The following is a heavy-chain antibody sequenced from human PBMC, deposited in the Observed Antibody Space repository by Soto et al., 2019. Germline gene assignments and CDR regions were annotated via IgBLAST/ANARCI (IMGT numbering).Heavy chain of an antibody. CDR2: IYYSGST. V-gene: IGHV4-39*01. CDR3: ARHARSLHDYSNKKRAYMDV. Sequence: SETLSLTCTVSGGSISSSSYYWGWIRQPPGKGLEWIGSIYYSGSTYYNPSLKSRVTISVETSKNQFSLKRSSVTAADTAVYYCARHARSLHDYSNKKRAYMDVWGKGTTVTVSS. J-gene: IGHJ6*03. CDR1: GGSISSSSYY. D-gene: IGHD4-4*01.